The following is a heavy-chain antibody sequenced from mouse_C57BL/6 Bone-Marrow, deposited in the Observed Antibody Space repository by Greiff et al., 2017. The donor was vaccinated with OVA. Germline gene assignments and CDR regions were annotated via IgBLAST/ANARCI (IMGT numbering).Heavy chain of an antibody. CDR2: FHPYNDDT. V-gene: IGHV1-47*01. J-gene: IGHJ4*01. CDR1: GYTFTTYP. CDR3: ARRRGGYGSSYYAMDY. D-gene: IGHD1-1*01. Sequence: VQRVESGAELVKPGASVKMSCKASGYTFTTYPIEWMKQNHGKSLEWIGNFHPYNDDTKYNEKFKGKATLTVEKSSSTVYLELSRLTSDDSAVYYCARRRGGYGSSYYAMDYWGQGTSVTVSS.